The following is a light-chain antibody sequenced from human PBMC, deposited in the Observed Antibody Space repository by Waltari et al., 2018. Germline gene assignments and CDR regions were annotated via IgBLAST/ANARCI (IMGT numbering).Light chain of an antibody. V-gene: IGLV2-14*01. CDR3: VSYTRNNTSI. J-gene: IGLJ2*01. CDR1: SSDVGGYTY. CDR2: AVS. Sequence: QSALTQPASVSGSPGQSITISCPGTSSDVGGYTYVSWFQQHPGKAPKVMIYAVSRRPSGVSDRFSGSKSGNTASLTISGLQAEDEADYYCVSYTRNNTSIFGGGTKLTVL.